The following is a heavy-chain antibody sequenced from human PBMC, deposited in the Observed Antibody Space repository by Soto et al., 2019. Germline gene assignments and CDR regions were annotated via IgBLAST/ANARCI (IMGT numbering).Heavy chain of an antibody. CDR2: INPKSGGT. V-gene: IGHV1-2*04. CDR1: GYSFTDYH. Sequence: ASVKVSCKASGYSFTDYHIHGVRQAPGQGLEWLGRINPKSGGTSTAQKFQGWVTMTTDTSISTASMELTRLTSDDTAIYYCARGDSTDCSNAVRSFFYNRDMDVWGQGTTVTVSS. J-gene: IGHJ6*02. D-gene: IGHD1-1*01. CDR3: ARGDSTDCSNAVRSFFYNRDMDV.